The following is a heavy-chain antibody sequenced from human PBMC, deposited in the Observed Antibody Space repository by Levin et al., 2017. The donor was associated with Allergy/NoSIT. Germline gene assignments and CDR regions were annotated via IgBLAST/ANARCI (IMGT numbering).Heavy chain of an antibody. CDR3: ARAPSIASSGRIGLYYYYYGMDV. V-gene: IGHV3-13*04. J-gene: IGHJ6*02. Sequence: GGSLRLSCAASGFTFSSYDMHWVRQATGKGLEWVSAIGTAGDTYYPGSVKGRFTISRENAKNSLYLQMNSLRAGDTAVYYCARAPSIASSGRIGLYYYYYGMDVWGQGTTVTVSS. CDR2: IGTAGDT. CDR1: GFTFSSYD. D-gene: IGHD3-10*01.